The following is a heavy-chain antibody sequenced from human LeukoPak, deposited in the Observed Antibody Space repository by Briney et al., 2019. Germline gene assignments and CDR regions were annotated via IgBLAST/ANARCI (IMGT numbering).Heavy chain of an antibody. Sequence: GGSLRLSCSASGFTYTDYSMSWVRQAPGKGLEWVSAISGSGGSTYYADSVKGRFTISRDNPKNTLYLQMNSLRAEDTAVYYCANGPFDYWGQGTLVTVSS. V-gene: IGHV3-23*01. CDR2: ISGSGGST. J-gene: IGHJ4*02. CDR3: ANGPFDY. CDR1: GFTYTDYS.